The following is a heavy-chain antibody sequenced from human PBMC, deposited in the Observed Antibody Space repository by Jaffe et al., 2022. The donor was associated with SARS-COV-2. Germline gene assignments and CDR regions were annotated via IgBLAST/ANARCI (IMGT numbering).Heavy chain of an antibody. J-gene: IGHJ2*01. CDR2: ISGPGAPI. CDR3: AKGVLDL. CDR1: AFRFEVYG. V-gene: IGHV3-48*01. D-gene: IGHD3-10*02. Sequence: DVQLVESGGGLVKPGGSLRLSCVASAFRFEVYGMNWVRQAPGKGLEWVAHISGPGAPIYYADSVKGRFTVSRDNAKRSLYLQMNNLRGEDTATYYCAKGVLDLWGRGTLVNVSS.